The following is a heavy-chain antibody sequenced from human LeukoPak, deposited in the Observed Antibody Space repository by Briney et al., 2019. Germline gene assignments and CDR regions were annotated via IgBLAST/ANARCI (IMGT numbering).Heavy chain of an antibody. CDR2: ISYDGSNK. CDR3: ARDQLDIVLMVYAQGTFDY. CDR1: GFTFSSYG. J-gene: IGHJ4*02. V-gene: IGHV3-30*19. Sequence: GRSLRLSCAASGFTFSSYGMHWVRQAPGKGLEWVAVISYDGSNKYYADSVKGRFTISRDNSKNTLYLQMNSLRAEDTAVYYCARDQLDIVLMVYAQGTFDYWGQGTLVTVSS. D-gene: IGHD2-8*01.